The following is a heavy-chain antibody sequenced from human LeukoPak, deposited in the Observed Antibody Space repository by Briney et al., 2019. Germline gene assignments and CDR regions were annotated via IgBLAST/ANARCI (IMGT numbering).Heavy chain of an antibody. CDR1: GGSISSYY. J-gene: IGHJ6*03. V-gene: IGHV4-59*01. D-gene: IGHD5-18*01. CDR2: IYYSGST. CDR3: ARDRWIQLWPTGYHYYYMDV. Sequence: SETLSLTCTVSGGSISSYYWSWIRQPPGKGLEWIGYIYYSGSTNYNPSLKSRVTISVDTSKNQFSLKLSSVTAADTAVYYCARDRWIQLWPTGYHYYYMDVWGKGTTVTVSS.